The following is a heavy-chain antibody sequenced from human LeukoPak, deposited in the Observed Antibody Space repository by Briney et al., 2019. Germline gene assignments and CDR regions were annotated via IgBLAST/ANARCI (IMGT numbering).Heavy chain of an antibody. J-gene: IGHJ4*02. Sequence: SGYTFTRXXXXXXXXXXGXGLEWMGWVNPNSGYTGYTQKFQGRVTITRNTSISTAYMELSSLRSEDTAVYYCARVDGSPDYWGQGTLVTVSS. V-gene: IGHV1-8*03. CDR3: ARVDGSPDY. CDR1: GYTFTRXX. CDR2: VNPNSGYT. D-gene: IGHD2-15*01.